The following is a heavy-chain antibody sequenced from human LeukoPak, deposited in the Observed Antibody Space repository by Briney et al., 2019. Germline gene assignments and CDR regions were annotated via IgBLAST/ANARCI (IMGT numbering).Heavy chain of an antibody. D-gene: IGHD3-10*01. CDR2: ISGSGGST. CDR1: GFTFSSYA. J-gene: IGHJ1*01. V-gene: IGHV3-23*01. Sequence: GGSLRLSCAASGFTFSSYAMSWVRQAPGKGLEWVSAISGSGGSTYYADSVKGRFTISRDNSKNTLYLQMNSLRAEDTAVYYCAKPLLLWFGESLPAEYFQHWGQGTLVTVSS. CDR3: AKPLLLWFGESLPAEYFQH.